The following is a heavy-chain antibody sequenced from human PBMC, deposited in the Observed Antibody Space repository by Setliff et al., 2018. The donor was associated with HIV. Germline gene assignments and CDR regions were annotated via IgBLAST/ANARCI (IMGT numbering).Heavy chain of an antibody. CDR1: GFTFSDYS. J-gene: IGHJ4*02. CDR2: INNISSTI. Sequence: GGSLRLSCVASGFTFSDYSMNWVRQAPGKGLEWVSYINNISSTISYADSVKGRFTISRDNAKSSLYLQMNSLRAEDTAVYYCTRTSRAAYWGRGTLVTV. CDR3: TRTSRAAY. V-gene: IGHV3-48*01. D-gene: IGHD6-25*01.